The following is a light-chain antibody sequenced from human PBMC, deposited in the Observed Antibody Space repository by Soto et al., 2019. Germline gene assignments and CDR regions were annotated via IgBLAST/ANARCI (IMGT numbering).Light chain of an antibody. CDR3: SSYTSTNTLV. CDR1: SSDVGGYNY. J-gene: IGLJ1*01. V-gene: IGLV2-14*01. CDR2: EVS. Sequence: QSVLTQPASVSGSPGQSITISCTGTSSDVGGYNYVSWYQQHPAKAPRLMIYEVSNRPSGVSNRFSGSKSGNTASLTISGLQAEDEADYYCSSYTSTNTLVFGTGTKLTVL.